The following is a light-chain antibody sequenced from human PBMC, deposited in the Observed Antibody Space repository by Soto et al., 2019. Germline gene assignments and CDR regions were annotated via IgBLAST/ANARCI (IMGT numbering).Light chain of an antibody. J-gene: IGKJ5*01. CDR2: DAS. CDR3: QQSYSTPFVT. Sequence: DIQMTQSPSSLSASVGDRVTITCQASQNINNYLNWYQQKPGRAPKLLIYDASNLEAGVPSRFRGSGSGTDFTFTISSLQPEDFATYYCQQSYSTPFVTFGQGTRLEIK. CDR1: QNINNY. V-gene: IGKV1-39*01.